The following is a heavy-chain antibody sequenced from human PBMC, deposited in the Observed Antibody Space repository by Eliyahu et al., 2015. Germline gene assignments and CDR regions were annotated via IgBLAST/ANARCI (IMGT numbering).Heavy chain of an antibody. V-gene: IGHV4-59*08. J-gene: IGHJ4*02. CDR2: GYYSGAT. CDR1: GASISGYH. Sequence: QVQLQESGPGLVKPSETLSLNCXVSGASISGYHYTWIRQSPGKGLEWLGYGYYSGATKYNPSLRGRVTMSVDTSRNQFSLRLTSVTAADTAVYFCARHGSLSSWSLFDNWGQGILVTVSS. CDR3: ARHGSLSSWSLFDN. D-gene: IGHD6-13*01.